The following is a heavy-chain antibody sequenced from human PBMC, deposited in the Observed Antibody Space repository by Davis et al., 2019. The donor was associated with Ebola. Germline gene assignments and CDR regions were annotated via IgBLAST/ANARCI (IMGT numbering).Heavy chain of an antibody. Sequence: MPSETLSLTCAVYGGSFSGYYWSWIRQPPGKGLEWIGEINHSGSTNYNPSLKSRVTISVDTSKNQFSLKLSSVTAADTAVYYCARASSSMVRFRKKYYFDYWGQGTLVTVSS. CDR3: ARASSSMVRFRKKYYFDY. CDR1: GGSFSGYY. J-gene: IGHJ4*02. D-gene: IGHD6-6*01. CDR2: INHSGST. V-gene: IGHV4-34*01.